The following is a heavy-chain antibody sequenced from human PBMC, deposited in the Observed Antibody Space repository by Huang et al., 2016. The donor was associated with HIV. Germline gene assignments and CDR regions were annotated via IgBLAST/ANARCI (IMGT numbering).Heavy chain of an antibody. CDR1: GYIFTDYY. CDR3: ARAVVRGLIIRFDP. V-gene: IGHV1-2*02. CDR2: FNPKSGAT. J-gene: IGHJ5*02. D-gene: IGHD3-10*01. Sequence: QVQPVQSGAEVKKPGASVKVSCMTSGYIFTDYYIHWVRQAPGQGLEWMGRFNPKSGATNQAQRVLGRLRMTSDTSTRAGYMELANLGSDVTAVYYCARAVVRGLIIRFDPWGQGTLVTVSS.